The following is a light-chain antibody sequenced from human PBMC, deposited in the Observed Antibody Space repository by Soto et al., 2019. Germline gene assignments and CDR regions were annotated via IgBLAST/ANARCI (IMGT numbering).Light chain of an antibody. CDR2: TAS. Sequence: DIQMTQSPPTLSASVGDTVTITFRASQTISRWLAWYQQKPGKAPRLLIYTASTLESGVPSRFSASGSGTEFTLTISSLHPDDFATYYCQEYNNYWTFGQGTKVDIK. CDR1: QTISRW. V-gene: IGKV1-5*01. CDR3: QEYNNYWT. J-gene: IGKJ1*01.